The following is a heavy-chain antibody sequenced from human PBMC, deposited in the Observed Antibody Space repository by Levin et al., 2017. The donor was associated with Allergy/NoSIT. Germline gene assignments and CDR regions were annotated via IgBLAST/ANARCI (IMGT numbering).Heavy chain of an antibody. Sequence: KGLEWVGFIRSETYRATTEYAASVKGRFTISRDDSTRIAYLQMNSLKSEDTAVYYCNSRDYYDSSGYFGANYFDYWGQGTLVTVSS. V-gene: IGHV3-49*02. CDR3: NSRDYYDSSGYFGANYFDY. D-gene: IGHD3-22*01. J-gene: IGHJ4*02. CDR2: IRSETYRATT.